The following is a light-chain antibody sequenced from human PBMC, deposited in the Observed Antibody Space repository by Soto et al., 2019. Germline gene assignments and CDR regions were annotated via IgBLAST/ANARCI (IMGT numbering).Light chain of an antibody. V-gene: IGKV3-11*01. J-gene: IGKJ4*01. CDR3: QQRSAWPLT. CDR1: QSVSSF. CDR2: DTS. Sequence: EILLTQSPATLSLSPGERATLSCRASQSVSSFLVWYQQKPGQAPRLLIYDTSNRATGIPARFSGSGSGTEFTLNISSLEPDDFAVYYCQQRSAWPLTFGGGTKVEIK.